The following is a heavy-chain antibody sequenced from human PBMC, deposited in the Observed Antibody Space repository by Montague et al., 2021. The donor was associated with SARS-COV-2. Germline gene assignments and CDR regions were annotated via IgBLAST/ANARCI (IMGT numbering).Heavy chain of an antibody. Sequence: SETLSLTCTVAGGSSFGFYWGWARQPPGRGLEWIGEINHNGNTQYNPSLKSRVTISVDTSRVHFSLRLTSVTAADTAVYYCARRLYSYGSGTYRDWGQGTPVTVSS. D-gene: IGHD3-10*01. CDR3: ARRLYSYGSGTYRD. CDR2: INHNGNT. CDR1: GGSSFGFY. J-gene: IGHJ4*02. V-gene: IGHV4-34*01.